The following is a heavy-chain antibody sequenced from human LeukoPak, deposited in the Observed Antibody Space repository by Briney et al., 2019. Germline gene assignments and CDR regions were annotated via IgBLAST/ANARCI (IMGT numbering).Heavy chain of an antibody. J-gene: IGHJ6*03. D-gene: IGHD2-15*01. CDR1: GGSISSSSYY. CDR3: AVVPANFHYYYMAV. Sequence: SETLSLTFTVSGGSISSSSYYWGWSRQPPGKGLGWIGSIYYSGSTYYNPSLKSRVTISVDTSKNQFSLKLSSVTAADTAVYYCAVVPANFHYYYMAVWGQGLLVTVSS. V-gene: IGHV4-39*01. CDR2: IYYSGST.